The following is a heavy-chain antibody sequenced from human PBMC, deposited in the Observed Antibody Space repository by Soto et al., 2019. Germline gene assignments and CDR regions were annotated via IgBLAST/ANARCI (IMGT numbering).Heavy chain of an antibody. CDR3: AREPVLYCSGGSCYRNEKPNWFDP. Sequence: GASVKVSCKASGYTFTSYYMHWVRQAPGQGLEWMGIINPSGGSTSYAQKFQGRVTMTRDTSTSTVYMELSSLRSEDTAVYYCAREPVLYCSGGSCYRNEKPNWFDPWGQGTLVTVSS. J-gene: IGHJ5*02. V-gene: IGHV1-46*03. CDR2: INPSGGST. D-gene: IGHD2-15*01. CDR1: GYTFTSYY.